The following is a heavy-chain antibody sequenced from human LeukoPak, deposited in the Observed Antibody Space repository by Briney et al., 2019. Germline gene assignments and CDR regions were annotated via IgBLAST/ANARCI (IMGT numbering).Heavy chain of an antibody. CDR2: IYYSGST. J-gene: IGHJ4*02. Sequence: SETLSLTCTVSGGSISSSSYYWGWIRQPPGKGLEWIGSIYYSGSTYYNPSLKSRVTISVDTSKNQFSLKLSSVTAADTAVYYCARLRQLADYDYWGQGTLVTVSS. CDR1: GGSISSSSYY. CDR3: ARLRQLADYDY. V-gene: IGHV4-39*01. D-gene: IGHD6-6*01.